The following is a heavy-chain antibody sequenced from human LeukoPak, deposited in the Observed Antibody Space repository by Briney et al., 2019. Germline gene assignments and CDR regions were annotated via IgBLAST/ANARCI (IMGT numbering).Heavy chain of an antibody. D-gene: IGHD3-22*01. J-gene: IGHJ5*02. CDR3: ARPYYYDSRIDP. V-gene: IGHV4-30-4*01. CDR1: GVSITSGDYY. CDR2: MYYSGST. Sequence: TSETLSLTCTVSGVSITSGDYYWSWIRQPPGKGLEWIAYMYYSGSTYYNPSLKSRVTMSADTSKNPFSLKLSSVTAADTAVYYCARPYYYDSRIDPWGQGTLVTVSS.